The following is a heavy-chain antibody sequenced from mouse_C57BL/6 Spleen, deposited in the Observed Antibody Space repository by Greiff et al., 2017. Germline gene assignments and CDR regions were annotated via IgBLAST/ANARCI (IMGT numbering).Heavy chain of an antibody. Sequence: VQLQQPGAELVKPGASVKLSCKASGYTFTSYWMHWVKQRPGQGLEWIGMVHPNSGSTNYNEKFKSKATLTVDKSSSTAYMQLSSLTSEDSAVYYCARGGSSYWYFDDWGTGTTVTVSS. V-gene: IGHV1-64*01. CDR2: VHPNSGST. D-gene: IGHD1-1*01. CDR3: ARGGSSYWYFDD. J-gene: IGHJ1*03. CDR1: GYTFTSYW.